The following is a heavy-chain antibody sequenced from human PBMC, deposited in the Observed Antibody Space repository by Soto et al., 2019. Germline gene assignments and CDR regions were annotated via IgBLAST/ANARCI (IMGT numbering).Heavy chain of an antibody. CDR3: AKNSGYDYYDSSGIDY. CDR1: GFTFSSYA. D-gene: IGHD3-22*01. Sequence: QVQLVESGGGVVQPGRSLRLSCAASGFTFSSYAMHWVRQAPGKGLEWVAVISYDGSNKYYADSVKGRFTISRDNSKNTLYLQMNSLRAEDTAVYYCAKNSGYDYYDSSGIDYWGQGTLVTVSS. V-gene: IGHV3-30-3*02. J-gene: IGHJ4*02. CDR2: ISYDGSNK.